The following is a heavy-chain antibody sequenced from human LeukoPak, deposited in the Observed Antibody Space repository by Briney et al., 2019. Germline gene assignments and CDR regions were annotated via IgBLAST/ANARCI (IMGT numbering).Heavy chain of an antibody. Sequence: ASVKVSFKVSGYTLTELSMHWVRQAPGKGLEWMGGFDPEDGETIYAQKFQGRVTMTEDTSTDTAYMELSSLRSEDTAVYYCARAFYSSGWYFLDYWGQGTLVTVSS. CDR3: ARAFYSSGWYFLDY. CDR2: FDPEDGET. V-gene: IGHV1-24*01. D-gene: IGHD6-19*01. J-gene: IGHJ4*02. CDR1: GYTLTELS.